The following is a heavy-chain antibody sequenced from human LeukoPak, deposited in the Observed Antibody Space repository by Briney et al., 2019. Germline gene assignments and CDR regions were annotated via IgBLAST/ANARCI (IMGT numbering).Heavy chain of an antibody. CDR3: ATIGMDSSDYNYYYYMDV. CDR1: GSSLRKLF. Sequence: ASVKVSCKVSGSSLRKLFIHWVRQAPGKGLEWMGGYDPEDTATNYAQKFQGRVTMTEDTSTDTAYMDLSSLRSEDTAVYYCATIGMDSSDYNYYYYMDVWGKGTTVTISS. D-gene: IGHD5-18*01. V-gene: IGHV1-24*01. J-gene: IGHJ6*03. CDR2: YDPEDTAT.